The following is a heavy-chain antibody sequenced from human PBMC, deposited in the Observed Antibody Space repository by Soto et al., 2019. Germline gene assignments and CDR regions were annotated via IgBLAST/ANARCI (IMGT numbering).Heavy chain of an antibody. V-gene: IGHV1-69*13. Sequence: GASVKVSCKASGGTFSSYAISWVRQAPGQGLEWMGGIIPIFGTANYAQKFQGRVTITADESTSTAYMELSSLRSEDTAVYYCARGRFGEFNYYYGMDVCGQGTTVTVSS. CDR3: ARGRFGEFNYYYGMDV. J-gene: IGHJ6*02. D-gene: IGHD3-10*01. CDR2: IIPIFGTA. CDR1: GGTFSSYA.